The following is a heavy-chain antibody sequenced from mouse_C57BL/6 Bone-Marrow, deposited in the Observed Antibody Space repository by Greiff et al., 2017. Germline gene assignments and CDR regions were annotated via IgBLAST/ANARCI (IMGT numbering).Heavy chain of an antibody. J-gene: IGHJ2*01. CDR3: ARCTGLRPYYFDY. V-gene: IGHV1-61*01. CDR2: IYPSDSET. Sequence: QVQLQQSGAELVRPGSSVKLSCKASGYTFTSYWMDWVKQRPGQGLEWIGNIYPSDSETHYNQKFKDKATLTVDKSSSTAYMQLSSLTSEDSAVYYCARCTGLRPYYFDYWGQGTTLTVSS. D-gene: IGHD2-2*01. CDR1: GYTFTSYW.